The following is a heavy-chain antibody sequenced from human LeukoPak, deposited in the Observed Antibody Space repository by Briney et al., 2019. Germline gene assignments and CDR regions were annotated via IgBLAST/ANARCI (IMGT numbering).Heavy chain of an antibody. Sequence: GGSLRLSCAASGFTFSSYWMSWVRQAPGKGLEWVANIKQDGSEKYYVDSVKGRFTISRDNAKNSLYLQMNGLRAEDTAVYYCARGQSSSWFPKIDAFDIWGQGTMVTVFS. D-gene: IGHD6-13*01. J-gene: IGHJ3*02. CDR1: GFTFSSYW. CDR3: ARGQSSSWFPKIDAFDI. CDR2: IKQDGSEK. V-gene: IGHV3-7*03.